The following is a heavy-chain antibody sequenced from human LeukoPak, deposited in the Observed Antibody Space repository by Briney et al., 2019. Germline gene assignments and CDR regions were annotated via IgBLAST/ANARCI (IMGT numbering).Heavy chain of an antibody. CDR2: IYTSGTT. CDR1: GVSISSYF. J-gene: IGHJ3*02. Sequence: SETLSLTCTVSGVSISSYFWSWIRQPAGKGLEWIGHIYTSGTTNYNPPLKSRVTISVDKCKNQFSLKLTSVTAADTAVYYCARIGDDYSFDKWGQGTMVTVSS. D-gene: IGHD2-21*02. CDR3: ARIGDDYSFDK. V-gene: IGHV4-4*07.